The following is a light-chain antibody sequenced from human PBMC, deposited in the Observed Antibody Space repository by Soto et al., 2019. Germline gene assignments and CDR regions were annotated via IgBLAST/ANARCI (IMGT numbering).Light chain of an antibody. CDR3: QQSYSTPQT. CDR2: AAS. V-gene: IGKV1-39*01. CDR1: QSITTY. Sequence: DIQMTQSPSSLSASVGDRVTITCRASQSITTYLNWYQQKPGKAPKLMIYAASSLQGGVPSRFSGSGSGTDFTLTISSLQPEDFATYYCQQSYSTPQTFGGGTKVEIK. J-gene: IGKJ4*01.